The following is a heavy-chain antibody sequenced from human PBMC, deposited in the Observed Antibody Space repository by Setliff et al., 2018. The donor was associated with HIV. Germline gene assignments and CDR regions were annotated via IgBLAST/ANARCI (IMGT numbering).Heavy chain of an antibody. V-gene: IGHV3-23*01. CDR2: ISGSGGHT. Sequence: GGSLRLSCAVSGFTFSNYAMNWVRQAPGKGLEWVSGISGSGGHTYYAESVKGRFTISRGKSKNTLYLQMNSLRAEDTAVYYCTQSQHLQYQMAAFDIWGQGTKVTVSS. J-gene: IGHJ3*02. CDR3: TQSQHLQYQMAAFDI. D-gene: IGHD1-1*01. CDR1: GFTFSNYA.